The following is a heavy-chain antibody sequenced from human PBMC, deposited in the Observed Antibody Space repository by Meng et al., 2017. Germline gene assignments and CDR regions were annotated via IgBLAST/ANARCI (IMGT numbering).Heavy chain of an antibody. CDR2: INAGNGNT. V-gene: IGHV1-3*01. CDR3: ARSHVLLWFGEDLDY. CDR1: GYPFTSYA. Sequence: QFQVGLAEAEVKKPGASVKVSCKASGYPFTSYAMHWVRQAPGQRLEWMGWINAGNGNTKYSQKFQGRVTITRDTSASTAYMELSSLRSEDTAVYYCARSHVLLWFGEDLDYWGQGTLVTVSS. J-gene: IGHJ4*02. D-gene: IGHD3-10*01.